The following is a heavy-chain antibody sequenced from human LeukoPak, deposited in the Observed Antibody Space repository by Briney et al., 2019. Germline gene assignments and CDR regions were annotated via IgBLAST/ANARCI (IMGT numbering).Heavy chain of an antibody. CDR3: TRPGIAVAGDY. V-gene: IGHV3-73*01. D-gene: IGHD6-19*01. CDR2: IRSKANSYAT. J-gene: IGHJ4*02. Sequence: PGGSLRLSCAASGFTFSGSAMHWVRQASGKGLEWVGRIRSKANSYATAYAASVKGRFTISRDDSKNTAYLQMNSLKTEDTAVYYCTRPGIAVAGDYWGQGTLVTVSS. CDR1: GFTFSGSA.